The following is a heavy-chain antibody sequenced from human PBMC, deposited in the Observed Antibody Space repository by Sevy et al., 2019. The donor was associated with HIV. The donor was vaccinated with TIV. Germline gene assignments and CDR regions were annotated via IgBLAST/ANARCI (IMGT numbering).Heavy chain of an antibody. CDR2: INPNSGGT. D-gene: IGHD2-2*01. CDR3: ARDRGVYCSSASCYYYYYGMDV. J-gene: IGHJ6*02. V-gene: IGHV1-2*02. Sequence: ASVKVSCKASGYTFTGYYMHWVRQAPGQGLEWMGWINPNSGGTNYAQKFQGRVTMTRDTSISTAYMELSRLRSDDTTVYYCARDRGVYCSSASCYYYYYGMDVWGQGTTVTVSS. CDR1: GYTFTGYY.